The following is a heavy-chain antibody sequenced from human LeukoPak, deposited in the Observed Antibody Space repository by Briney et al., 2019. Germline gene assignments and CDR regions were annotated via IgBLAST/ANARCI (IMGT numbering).Heavy chain of an antibody. Sequence: PGGSLRLSCAASGFTLSSYSMEWVRQAPGKGVEWVSSISSSSSYIYYADSVKGRFTISRDNAKNSLYLQMNSLRAEDTAVYYWARENHYGDYGTDYWGQGTLVTVSS. J-gene: IGHJ4*02. CDR2: ISSSSSYI. CDR1: GFTLSSYS. CDR3: ARENHYGDYGTDY. D-gene: IGHD4-17*01. V-gene: IGHV3-21*01.